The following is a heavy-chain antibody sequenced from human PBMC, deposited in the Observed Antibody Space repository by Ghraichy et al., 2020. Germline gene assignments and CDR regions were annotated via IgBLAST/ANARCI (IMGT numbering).Heavy chain of an antibody. CDR1: GFTFSRYW. D-gene: IGHD6-13*01. J-gene: IGHJ6*03. V-gene: IGHV3-7*04. CDR3: ARAGVAAAHDYYYYYMDV. CDR2: IKQVGSEK. Sequence: GGSLRLSCAASGFTFSRYWMSWVRQAPGKGLEWVANIKQVGSEKYYVDSVKGRFTISRDHAKNSLYLQMNSRRAEDTAVYYCARAGVAAAHDYYYYYMDVWGKGTTVTVSS.